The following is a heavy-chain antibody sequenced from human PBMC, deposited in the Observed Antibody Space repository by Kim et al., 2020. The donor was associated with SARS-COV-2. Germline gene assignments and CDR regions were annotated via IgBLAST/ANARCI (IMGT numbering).Heavy chain of an antibody. V-gene: IGHV3-23*01. CDR1: GFTFSSYA. Sequence: GGSLRLSCAASGFTFSSYAMSWVRQAPGKGLEWVSAISGSGGSTYYADSVKGRFTISRDNSKNTLYLQMNSLRAEDTAVYYCAKDIARYSGYPHAFDIWGQGTMVTVSS. CDR2: ISGSGGST. D-gene: IGHD5-12*01. J-gene: IGHJ3*02. CDR3: AKDIARYSGYPHAFDI.